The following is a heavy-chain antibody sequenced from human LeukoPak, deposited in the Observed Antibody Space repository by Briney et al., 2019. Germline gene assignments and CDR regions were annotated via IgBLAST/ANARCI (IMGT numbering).Heavy chain of an antibody. Sequence: GGSLRLSCAASGFTFSSYAMSWVRQAPGKGLEWVSAVSGSGTTTYYADSSAKGRVSISRDNSKNTLYLQMNSLRAEDTAIYFCARSESRGYSGYDYYAFDIWGQGTMVTVSS. CDR1: GFTFSSYA. J-gene: IGHJ3*02. D-gene: IGHD5-12*01. CDR3: ARSESRGYSGYDYYAFDI. V-gene: IGHV3-23*01. CDR2: VSGSGTTT.